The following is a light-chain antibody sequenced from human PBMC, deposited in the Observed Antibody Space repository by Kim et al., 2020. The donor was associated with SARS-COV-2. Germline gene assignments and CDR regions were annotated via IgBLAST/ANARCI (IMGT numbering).Light chain of an antibody. CDR3: QAWDSSTAV. Sequence: SVSPGQTASITCSGDKLGDKYSCWYQQKPGQSPVLVIYQDSKRPSGIPGRFSSSNSGNTATLTISGTQAMGEADYYCQAWDSSTAVFGGGTKLTVL. CDR1: KLGDKY. J-gene: IGLJ3*02. V-gene: IGLV3-1*01. CDR2: QDS.